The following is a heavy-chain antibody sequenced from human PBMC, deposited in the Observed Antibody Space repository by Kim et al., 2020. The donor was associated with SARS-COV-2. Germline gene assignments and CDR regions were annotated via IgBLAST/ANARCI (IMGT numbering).Heavy chain of an antibody. CDR2: SDK. CDR3: ARDTGFRLDY. V-gene: IGHV3-7*01. Sequence: SDKNHVASVGGRFTISRDNAKNSVSLQMNSLRADDTAVYYCARDTGFRLDYWGQGALVTVSS. J-gene: IGHJ4*02.